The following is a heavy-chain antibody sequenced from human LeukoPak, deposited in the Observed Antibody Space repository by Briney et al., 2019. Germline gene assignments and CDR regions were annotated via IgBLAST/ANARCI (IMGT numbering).Heavy chain of an antibody. Sequence: GGSLRLSCAASAFTFSSYWMSWVRQAPGKGLEWVANIKQDGSEKYYVDSVKGRFTVSRDNAKNSLYLQMNSLRAEDTAVYYCAREAVAGTYYFDYWGQGTLVTVSS. CDR3: AREAVAGTYYFDY. CDR1: AFTFSSYW. J-gene: IGHJ4*02. D-gene: IGHD6-19*01. CDR2: IKQDGSEK. V-gene: IGHV3-7*03.